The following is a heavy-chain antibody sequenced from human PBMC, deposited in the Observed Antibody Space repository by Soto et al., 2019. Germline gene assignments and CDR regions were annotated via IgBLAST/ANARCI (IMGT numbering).Heavy chain of an antibody. CDR3: ARGPLGYCSSIRCYGGTYNWFDP. Sequence: GGSLRLSCAASGFTFSSYGMHWVRQAPGKGLEWVAVIWYDGSNKYYADSVKGRFTISRDNSKNTLYLQMNSLRVEDTAVYYCARGPLGYCSSIRCYGGTYNWFDPCGQRSLVPVSS. V-gene: IGHV3-33*01. J-gene: IGHJ5*02. D-gene: IGHD2-2*01. CDR2: IWYDGSNK. CDR1: GFTFSSYG.